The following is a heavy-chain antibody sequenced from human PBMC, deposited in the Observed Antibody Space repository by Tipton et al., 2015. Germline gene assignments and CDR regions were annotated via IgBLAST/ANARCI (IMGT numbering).Heavy chain of an antibody. CDR3: AREYDLGTGFTSGFDI. V-gene: IGHV3-74*03. J-gene: IGHJ3*02. Sequence: GSLRLSCAASGFTFSTYWMHWVRQAPEKGLVWVSSIRGDGGDTMYADSVRGRFTISRDNAQNTLSLQMDSLSAEDTAVYYCAREYDLGTGFTSGFDIWGQGTMVTVSS. D-gene: IGHD3/OR15-3a*01. CDR1: GFTFSTYW. CDR2: IRGDGGDT.